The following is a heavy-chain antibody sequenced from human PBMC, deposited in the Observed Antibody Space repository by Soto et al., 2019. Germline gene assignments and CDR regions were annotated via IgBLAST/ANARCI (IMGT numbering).Heavy chain of an antibody. D-gene: IGHD4-17*01. CDR3: ARLGGDYVPPYYYGMDV. CDR1: GYSFTSYW. V-gene: IGHV5-51*01. CDR2: IYPGDSDT. Sequence: GESLKISCKGSGYSFTSYWIGWVRQMPGKGLEWMGIIYPGDSDTRYSPSFQGQVTISADKSISTAYLQWSSLKASDTAIYYCARLGGDYVPPYYYGMDVWGQGTTVTVSS. J-gene: IGHJ6*02.